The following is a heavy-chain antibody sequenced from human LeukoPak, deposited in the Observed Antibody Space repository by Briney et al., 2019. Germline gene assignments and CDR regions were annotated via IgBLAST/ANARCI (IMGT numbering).Heavy chain of an antibody. D-gene: IGHD3-10*01. J-gene: IGHJ4*02. CDR3: ATATYGSGSYYSDY. CDR1: GFKFRSYG. CDR2: IWYDGSNK. V-gene: IGHV3-33*01. Sequence: GGSLRLSCAVSGFKFRSYGMHWVRHSPGKGLEWVVIIWYDGSNKYYSDSVKGRFTISRDNSKNTLYLQMNSLRAEDTAVYYCATATYGSGSYYSDYWGQGTLVTVSS.